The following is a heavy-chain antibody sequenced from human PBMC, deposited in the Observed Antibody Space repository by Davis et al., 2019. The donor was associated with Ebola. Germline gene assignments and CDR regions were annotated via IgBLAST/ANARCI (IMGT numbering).Heavy chain of an antibody. V-gene: IGHV3-9*01. CDR3: AREPDSSGWYT. D-gene: IGHD6-19*01. Sequence: SLKISCAASGFTFDDYAMHWVRQAPGKGLEWVSGISWNSGSLGYADSVKGRFTISRDNAKNTLYLQMNSLRAEDTAVYYCAREPDSSGWYTWGQGTLVTVSS. CDR1: GFTFDDYA. CDR2: ISWNSGSL. J-gene: IGHJ4*02.